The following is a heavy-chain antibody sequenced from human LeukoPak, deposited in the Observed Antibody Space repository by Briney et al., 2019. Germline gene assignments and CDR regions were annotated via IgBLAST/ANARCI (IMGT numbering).Heavy chain of an antibody. CDR2: INHSGST. CDR3: ARDIGNTFDY. D-gene: IGHD1-26*01. J-gene: IGHJ4*02. CDR1: GGSFSGYY. Sequence: SSETLSLTCAVYGGSFSGYYWSWIRQPPGKGLEWIGEINHSGSTYYNPSLKSRVTISVDTSKNQFSLKLSSVTAADTAVYYCARDIGNTFDYWGQGTLVTVSS. V-gene: IGHV4-34*09.